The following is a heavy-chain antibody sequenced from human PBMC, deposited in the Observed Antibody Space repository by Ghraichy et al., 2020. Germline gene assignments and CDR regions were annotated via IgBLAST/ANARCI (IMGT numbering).Heavy chain of an antibody. CDR3: ARGRGFRIVLVTQRNYFDY. Sequence: ESLNISCAVYGGSFSGYYWSWIRQPPGKGLEWIGEINHSGSPNYNPSLKSRVTISVDTSKNQFSLKLNSVTAADTAVYYCARGRGFRIVLVTQRNYFDYWGQGTLVTVSS. CDR1: GGSFSGYY. V-gene: IGHV4-34*01. CDR2: INHSGSP. D-gene: IGHD2-21*02. J-gene: IGHJ4*02.